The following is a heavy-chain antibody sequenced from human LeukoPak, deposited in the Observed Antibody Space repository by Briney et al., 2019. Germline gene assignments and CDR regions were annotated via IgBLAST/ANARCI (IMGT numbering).Heavy chain of an antibody. Sequence: SETLSLTCSVSGGSISRSDAYWGLMRQPPGKGLEWIGSIYYIGSTYYNPSLKSRVTISVDTSKNQFSLRLSSVTAADTAVYYCARHGSWGGPDYWGQGTLVTVSS. CDR3: ARHGSWGGPDY. D-gene: IGHD7-27*01. CDR1: GGSISRSDAY. V-gene: IGHV4-39*01. CDR2: IYYIGST. J-gene: IGHJ4*02.